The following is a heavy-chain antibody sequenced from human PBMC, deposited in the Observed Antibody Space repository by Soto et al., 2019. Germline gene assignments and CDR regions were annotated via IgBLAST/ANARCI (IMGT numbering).Heavy chain of an antibody. CDR3: ARGGSTTLGKVGNDY. J-gene: IGHJ4*02. V-gene: IGHV1-2*02. CDR1: GYTFTGYY. CDR2: LKSDSGDS. D-gene: IGHD1-26*01. Sequence: QVQLVQSGAEVKKPGASVKVSCKTSGYTFTGYYLHWVRQAPGQGLEWMGWLKSDSGDSYRAQKFQGRVTLTRDTSISTAYIEMNSLESDDTAVYYCARGGSTTLGKVGNDYWGQGTVVTVSS.